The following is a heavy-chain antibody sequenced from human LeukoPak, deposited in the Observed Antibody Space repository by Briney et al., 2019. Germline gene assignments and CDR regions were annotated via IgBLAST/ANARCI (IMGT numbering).Heavy chain of an antibody. CDR2: INIDVMTT. CDR3: ARDPNYYGSGSSNAFDI. CDR1: GFTSTGYS. D-gene: IGHD3-10*01. V-gene: IGHV3-74*01. J-gene: IGHJ3*02. Sequence: GGCLRLSCAPSGFTSTGYSTHWVRQAPGKGLGWVSRINIDVMTTSSADSVKGRFTLSRDNATNTLYLQMNSLRAEDTAVYSCARDPNYYGSGSSNAFDIWGQGTMVTVSS.